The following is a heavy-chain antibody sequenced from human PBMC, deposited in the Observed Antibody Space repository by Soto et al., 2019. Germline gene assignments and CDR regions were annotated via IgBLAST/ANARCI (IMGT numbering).Heavy chain of an antibody. CDR2: IYSGGST. CDR1: GFTVSSNY. V-gene: IGHV3-53*01. D-gene: IGHD3-3*01. CDR3: ARDYDFWSGYWPSPGMDV. J-gene: IGHJ6*02. Sequence: GGSLRLSCAASGFTVSSNYMSWVRQAPGKGLEWVSVIYSGGSTYYADSVKGRFTISRDNSKNTLYLQMNSLRAEDTAVYYCARDYDFWSGYWPSPGMDVWGQGTTVTVSS.